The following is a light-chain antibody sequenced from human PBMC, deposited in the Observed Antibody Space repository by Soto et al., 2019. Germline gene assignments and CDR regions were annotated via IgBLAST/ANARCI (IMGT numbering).Light chain of an antibody. J-gene: IGKJ1*01. V-gene: IGKV3-15*01. Sequence: EIVMTQSPATLSVSPGERATLSCRASQSVGSNLAWYQQKPGRAPRLLIYGAATRATGIPARFSGSGSGTEFHLTIRSLQYKDFAIYFCHLYNNWPPDRTFGQGTKVEIK. CDR2: GAA. CDR1: QSVGSN. CDR3: HLYNNWPPDRT.